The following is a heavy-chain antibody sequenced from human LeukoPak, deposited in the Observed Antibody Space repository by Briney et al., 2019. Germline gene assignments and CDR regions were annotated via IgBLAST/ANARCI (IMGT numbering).Heavy chain of an antibody. Sequence: TGGSLRLSCGASGLTVSSYAMSWVRQAPGKGLEWVSTIIGSAVNTYYADSVKGRFTTSRDDSKNTVYLQMNSLRAEDTAVYSCAKYTSGTSYRGLDQWGQGTLVTVSS. V-gene: IGHV3-23*01. CDR3: AKYTSGTSYRGLDQ. D-gene: IGHD3-10*01. CDR2: IIGSAVNT. CDR1: GLTVSSYA. J-gene: IGHJ4*02.